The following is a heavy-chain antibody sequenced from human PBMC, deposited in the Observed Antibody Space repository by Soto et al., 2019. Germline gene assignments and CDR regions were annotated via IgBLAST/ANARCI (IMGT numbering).Heavy chain of an antibody. J-gene: IGHJ3*02. V-gene: IGHV4-34*01. CDR2: INHSGST. Sequence: SETLSLTCAVYGGSFSGYYWSWIRQPPGKGLEWIGEINHSGSTNYNPSLKSRVTISVDTSKNQFSLKLSSVTAADTAVYYCARRIRPRRAFDIWGQGTMVTVSS. CDR3: ARRIRPRRAFDI. CDR1: GGSFSGYY.